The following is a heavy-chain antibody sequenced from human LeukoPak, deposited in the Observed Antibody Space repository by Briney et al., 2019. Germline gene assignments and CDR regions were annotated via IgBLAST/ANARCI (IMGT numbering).Heavy chain of an antibody. CDR2: INPNSGGT. CDR3: ARAVPVVVAATQGWFDP. J-gene: IGHJ5*02. CDR1: GYTFTGYY. V-gene: IGHV1-2*02. Sequence: ASVKVSCKASGYTFTGYYMHWVRQAPGQGLEWMGWINPNSGGTNYAQKFQGRVTMTRDTSISTAYMELSRLRSDDTAVYYCARAVPVVVAATQGWFDPWGQGTLVTVSS. D-gene: IGHD2-15*01.